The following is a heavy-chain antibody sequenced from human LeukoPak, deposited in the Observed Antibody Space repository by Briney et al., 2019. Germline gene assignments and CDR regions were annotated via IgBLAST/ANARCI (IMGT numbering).Heavy chain of an antibody. Sequence: PGGSLRLSCAASGFTFSSYSMNWVRQAPGKGLEWVSSISSSSSYIYYADSVKGRFTISRDNAKNSLYLQMNSLRAEDTAVYYCVRDGTRGDLAAFDIWGQGTMVTVS. J-gene: IGHJ3*02. CDR2: ISSSSSYI. V-gene: IGHV3-21*01. CDR3: VRDGTRGDLAAFDI. CDR1: GFTFSSYS. D-gene: IGHD2-2*01.